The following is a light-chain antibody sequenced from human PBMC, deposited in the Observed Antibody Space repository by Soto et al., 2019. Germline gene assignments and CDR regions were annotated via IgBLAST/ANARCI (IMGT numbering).Light chain of an antibody. CDR2: DAS. CDR1: ESVSRN. J-gene: IGKJ5*01. V-gene: IGKV3-15*01. CDR3: QQYNSWSPIT. Sequence: EVVMTQSPSTLSVSPGERATRSCRASESVSRNLAWYQQKPGQAPRLLIYDASTRATGIPDRFSGGGSGTEFTLTISSLQSAEFVVYYCQQYNSWSPITFGQVTRLEIK.